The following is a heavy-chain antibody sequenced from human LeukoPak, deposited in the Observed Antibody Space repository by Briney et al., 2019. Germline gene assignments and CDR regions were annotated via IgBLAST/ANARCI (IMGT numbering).Heavy chain of an antibody. J-gene: IGHJ3*02. CDR2: IIPIFGTA. V-gene: IGHV1-69*05. Sequence: ASVKVSCKASGYTFTNYYLHWVRQVPGQGLEWMGGIIPIFGTANYAQKFQGRVTITTDESTSTAYMELSSLRSEDTAVYYCARGAYYDSSGYYLTHAFDIWGQGTMVTVSS. D-gene: IGHD3-22*01. CDR1: GYTFTNYY. CDR3: ARGAYYDSSGYYLTHAFDI.